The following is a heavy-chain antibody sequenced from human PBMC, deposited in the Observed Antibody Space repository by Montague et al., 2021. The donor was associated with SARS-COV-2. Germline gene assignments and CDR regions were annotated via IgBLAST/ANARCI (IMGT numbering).Heavy chain of an antibody. J-gene: IGHJ3*02. Sequence: LTCTVSGSSISSSSYYWGWIRQPPGKGLEWIGSIYYSGSTYYNPSLKSRVTISVDTSKNQFSLKLSSVTAADTAVYYCARHSGRDTIFGVVIIPDAFDIWGQGKMVTVSS. V-gene: IGHV4-39*01. CDR2: IYYSGST. CDR1: GSSISSSSYY. CDR3: ARHSGRDTIFGVVIIPDAFDI. D-gene: IGHD3-3*01.